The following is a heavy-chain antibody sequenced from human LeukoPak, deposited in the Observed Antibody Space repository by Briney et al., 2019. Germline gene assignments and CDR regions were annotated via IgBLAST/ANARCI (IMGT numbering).Heavy chain of an antibody. CDR3: ARLVRSNWFDP. J-gene: IGHJ5*02. CDR1: GGSISSSSYY. V-gene: IGHV4-39*02. CDR2: IYYSGST. D-gene: IGHD3-10*02. Sequence: SETLSRTCTVSGGSISSSSYYWGWVRQPPGKGLEWIGNIYYSGSTSYNPSLKSRVTISVDTSKNHFSLKLSSVTAADTAVYYCARLVRSNWFDPWGQGTLVTVSS.